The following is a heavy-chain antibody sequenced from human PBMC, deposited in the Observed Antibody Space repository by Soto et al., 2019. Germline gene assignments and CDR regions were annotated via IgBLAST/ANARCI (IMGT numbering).Heavy chain of an antibody. Sequence: QVQLVQSGAEVRQPASSVKVSCKTSGGTFSSYAISWVRQAPGQGLEWMGGIVPIVDTSTYAQKFQGRVTITADESTSTVYMELSSLRSDDTAVFYCVRVVAIPGYPDNCGQGTLGTVSS. J-gene: IGHJ4*02. V-gene: IGHV1-69*12. CDR3: VRVVAIPGYPDN. CDR1: GGTFSSYA. D-gene: IGHD5-12*01. CDR2: IVPIVDTS.